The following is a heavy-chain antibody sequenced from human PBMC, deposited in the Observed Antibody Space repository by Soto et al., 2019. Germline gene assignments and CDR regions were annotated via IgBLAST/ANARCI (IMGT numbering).Heavy chain of an antibody. CDR2: INPSGGST. V-gene: IGHV1-46*01. CDR3: ARGGLHNIVVVVAANWFDP. CDR1: GYTFTSYY. Sequence: ASVKVSCKASGYTFTSYYMHWVRQAPGQGLEWMGIINPSGGSTSYAQTFQGRVTMTRDTSTSTVYMELSGLRSEDTAVYYCARGGLHNIVVVVAANWFDPWGQGTLVTV. J-gene: IGHJ5*02. D-gene: IGHD2-15*01.